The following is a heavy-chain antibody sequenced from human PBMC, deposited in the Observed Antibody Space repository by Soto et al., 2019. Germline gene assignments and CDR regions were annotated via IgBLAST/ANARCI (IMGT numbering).Heavy chain of an antibody. D-gene: IGHD2-2*02. CDR2: ISSLNHYN. Sequence: PGGSLRLSCAASGFNFNDYYMSWIRQAPGKGLEYIAYISSLNHYNNYADSVKGRFTISIDNAKNSLQLQMSSLRSEDTAVYYCARLVSRPYIDSWGRGTLVTISS. V-gene: IGHV3-11*06. J-gene: IGHJ4*02. CDR3: ARLVSRPYIDS. CDR1: GFNFNDYY.